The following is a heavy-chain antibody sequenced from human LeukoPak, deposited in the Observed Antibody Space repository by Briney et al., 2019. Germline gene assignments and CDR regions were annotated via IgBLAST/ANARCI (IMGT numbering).Heavy chain of an antibody. CDR1: GYTLTDYY. CDR2: IHPKTGAT. V-gene: IGHV1-2*02. D-gene: IGHD6-6*01. Sequence: GASVRVSCKASGYTLTDYYMQWVRQAPGQGLEWMGWIHPKTGATNYSHPFQGRLTMTRATSITTTYLEVSNLTSDDTAMYYCGRPHRSSSGTDCWGQGTLVTVSS. CDR3: GRPHRSSSGTDC. J-gene: IGHJ4*02.